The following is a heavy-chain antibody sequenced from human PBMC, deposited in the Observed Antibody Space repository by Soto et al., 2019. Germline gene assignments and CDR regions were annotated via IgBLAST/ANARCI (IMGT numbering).Heavy chain of an antibody. J-gene: IGHJ4*02. Sequence: GGSLRLSCAASGFTFTRYSMNWVRQAPGKGLEWVSSISSTTNYIYYGDSMKGRFTISRDDAKNSLYLEMNSLRAEDTAVYYCARESEDLTSNFDYWGQGTLVTVSS. V-gene: IGHV3-21*06. CDR2: ISSTTNYI. CDR1: GFTFTRYS. CDR3: ARESEDLTSNFDY.